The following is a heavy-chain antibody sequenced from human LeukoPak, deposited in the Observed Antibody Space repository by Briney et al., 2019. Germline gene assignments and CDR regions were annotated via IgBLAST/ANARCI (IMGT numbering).Heavy chain of an antibody. CDR3: ARDGARGIYSY. V-gene: IGHV4-59*01. D-gene: IGHD5-12*01. CDR2: IYYSGST. CDR1: GGSISSYY. J-gene: IGHJ4*02. Sequence: SETLSLTCTVSGGSISSYYWSWIRQPPGKGLEWIGYIYYSGSTNYNPSLKSRVTISADTSKNQFSLKLSSVTAADTAVYYCARDGARGIYSYWSQGTLVTVSS.